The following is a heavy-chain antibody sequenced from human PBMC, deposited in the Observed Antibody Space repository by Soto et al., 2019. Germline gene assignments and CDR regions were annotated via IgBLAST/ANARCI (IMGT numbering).Heavy chain of an antibody. CDR2: INHSGST. V-gene: IGHV4-34*01. J-gene: IGHJ4*02. D-gene: IGHD2-8*02. Sequence: SETLSLTCAVYGGSFSGYYWSWIRQPPGKGLEWIGEINHSGSTNYNPSLKSRVTISVDTSKNQFSLKLSSVTAADTAVYYCARGPLPHSWGCWVYWGQGTLVTVSS. CDR1: GGSFSGYY. CDR3: ARGPLPHSWGCWVY.